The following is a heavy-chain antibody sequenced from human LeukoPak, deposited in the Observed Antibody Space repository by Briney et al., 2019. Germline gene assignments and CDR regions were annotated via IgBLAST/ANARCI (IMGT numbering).Heavy chain of an antibody. CDR3: ARVLVGWFDP. CDR2: IYSGGST. V-gene: IGHV3-53*01. CDR1: GFTFSTNY. D-gene: IGHD6-13*01. J-gene: IGHJ5*02. Sequence: GGSLRLSCAASGFTFSTNYMSWVRQSPGKGLEWVSVIYSGGSTYYADSVKGRFTISRDKSKNTLYLQMNSLRAEDTAVYYCARVLVGWFDPWGQGTLVTVSS.